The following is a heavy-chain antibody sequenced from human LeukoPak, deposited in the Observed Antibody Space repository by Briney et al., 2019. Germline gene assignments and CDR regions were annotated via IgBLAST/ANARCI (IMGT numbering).Heavy chain of an antibody. V-gene: IGHV4-59*01. CDR1: GGSISSYY. CDR3: ARIPGGYDILTGYYSRDWFDS. D-gene: IGHD3-9*01. Sequence: SETLSLTCTVSGGSISSYYWSWIRQPPGRGLEWMGYIYYSGSTNYNPSLKSRVNTSVDTSKNQFSLKLSSVTAADTAVYYCARIPGGYDILTGYYSRDWFDSWGQGTRVTVSS. CDR2: IYYSGST. J-gene: IGHJ5*01.